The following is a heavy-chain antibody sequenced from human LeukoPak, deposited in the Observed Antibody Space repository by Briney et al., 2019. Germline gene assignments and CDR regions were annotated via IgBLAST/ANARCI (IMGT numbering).Heavy chain of an antibody. CDR3: ARRGGSSWSSFDY. D-gene: IGHD6-13*01. Sequence: GSLRLSCVASGFIFNNYAMNWVRQAPGKGLEWVSGISGLGGSAHYAASVKGRFIISRDNSGNTLFFQLTNLRVEDTAVYYCARRGGSSWSSFDYWGHGTLVTVSS. J-gene: IGHJ4*01. CDR1: GFIFNNYA. V-gene: IGHV3-23*01. CDR2: ISGLGGSA.